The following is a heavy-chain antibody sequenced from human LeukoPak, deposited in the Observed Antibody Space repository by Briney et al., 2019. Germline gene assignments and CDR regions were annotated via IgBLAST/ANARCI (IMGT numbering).Heavy chain of an antibody. Sequence: GASVKVSCKASGYTFTSYGISWVRQAPGQGLEWMGWISAYNGNTNSAQKLQGRVTMTTDTSTSTAYMELRSLRSDDTAVYYCAKRYSGYDPWAVAEGDDAFDIWGQGTMVTVSS. J-gene: IGHJ3*02. CDR3: AKRYSGYDPWAVAEGDDAFDI. D-gene: IGHD5-12*01. CDR1: GYTFTSYG. CDR2: ISAYNGNT. V-gene: IGHV1-18*01.